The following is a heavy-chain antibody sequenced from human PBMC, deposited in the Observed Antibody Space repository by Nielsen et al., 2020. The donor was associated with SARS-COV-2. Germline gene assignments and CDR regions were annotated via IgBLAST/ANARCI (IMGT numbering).Heavy chain of an antibody. D-gene: IGHD3-3*01. CDR3: ARAPVNYDFWSGYSDYFDY. Sequence: VRQAPGKGLVWVSRIKSDGSSTTYADSVKGRFTISRDNAKNTLYLQMNSLRAEDTAVYYCARAPVNYDFWSGYSDYFDYWGQGTLVTVSS. J-gene: IGHJ4*02. V-gene: IGHV3-74*01. CDR2: IKSDGSST.